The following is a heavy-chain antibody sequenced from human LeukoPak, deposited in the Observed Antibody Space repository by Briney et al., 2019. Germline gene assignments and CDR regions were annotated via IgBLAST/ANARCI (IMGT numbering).Heavy chain of an antibody. CDR1: GFTFTDSA. J-gene: IGHJ4*02. Sequence: GGSLRLSCAASGFTFTDSAMHWVRKASGKGLEWVGRIRSKANNYATSYDASVKGRFTISRDDSKNTAFLQMDSLKTEDTAVYYCTRRYYHDSSGNYYGDYWGQGTRVTFSS. V-gene: IGHV3-73*01. D-gene: IGHD3-22*01. CDR3: TRRYYHDSSGNYYGDY. CDR2: IRSKANNYAT.